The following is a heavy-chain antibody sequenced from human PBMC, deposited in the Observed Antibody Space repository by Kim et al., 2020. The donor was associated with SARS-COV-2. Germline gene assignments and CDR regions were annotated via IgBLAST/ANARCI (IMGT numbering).Heavy chain of an antibody. CDR2: ISSSSSYI. J-gene: IGHJ5*02. V-gene: IGHV3-21*01. Sequence: GGSLRLSCAASGFTFSSYSMNWVRQAPGKGLEWVSSISSSSSYIYYADSVKGRFTISRDNAKNSLYLQMNSLRAEDTAVYYCARDPELELRPGPNWFDPWGQGPLVTVSS. CDR1: GFTFSSYS. CDR3: ARDPELELRPGPNWFDP. D-gene: IGHD1-7*01.